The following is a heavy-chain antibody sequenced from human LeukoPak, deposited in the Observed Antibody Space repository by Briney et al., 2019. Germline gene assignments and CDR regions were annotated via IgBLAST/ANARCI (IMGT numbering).Heavy chain of an antibody. CDR2: IKQDGSEK. V-gene: IGHV3-7*03. CDR3: ARDGMATINS. J-gene: IGHJ4*02. Sequence: GGSLRLSCAASGFIFSTYWMSWVRQAPGEGLEWVANIKQDGSEKYYVASVKGRFTISRDNAKNSLYLQMNSLRAEATAVYYCARDGMATINSWGQGTVVTVSS. D-gene: IGHD5-12*01. CDR1: GFIFSTYW.